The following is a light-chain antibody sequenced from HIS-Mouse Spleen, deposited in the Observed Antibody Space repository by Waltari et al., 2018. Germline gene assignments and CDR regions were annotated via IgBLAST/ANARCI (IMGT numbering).Light chain of an antibody. CDR1: ALPKKY. CDR3: YSTDSSGNHRV. CDR2: EDS. V-gene: IGLV3-10*01. J-gene: IGLJ2*01. Sequence: SYELTQPPSVSVSPGQPARLTFSGDALPKKYAYWYQQKSGQAPVLVIYEDSKRPSGIPERFSGSSSGTMATLTISGAQVEDEADYYCYSTDSSGNHRVFGGGTKLTVL.